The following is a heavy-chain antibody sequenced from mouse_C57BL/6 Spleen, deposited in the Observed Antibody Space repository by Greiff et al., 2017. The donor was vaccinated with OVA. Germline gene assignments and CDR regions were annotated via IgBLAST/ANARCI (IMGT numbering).Heavy chain of an antibody. J-gene: IGHJ4*01. Sequence: QVQLQQSGAELVRPGTSVKVSCKASGYAFTNYLIEWVKQRPGQGLEWIGVINPGSGGSTYNEKFTGKATLTADKSCSTAYMQLSSLTSEDSAVYFCARDYYGRSYAMDYWGQGTSVTVSS. V-gene: IGHV1-54*01. CDR3: ARDYYGRSYAMDY. CDR1: GYAFTNYL. D-gene: IGHD1-1*01. CDR2: INPGSGGS.